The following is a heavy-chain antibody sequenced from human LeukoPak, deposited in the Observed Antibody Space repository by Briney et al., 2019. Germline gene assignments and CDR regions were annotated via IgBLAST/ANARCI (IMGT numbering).Heavy chain of an antibody. V-gene: IGHV3-7*01. CDR3: SINGGTYRPHAFDI. J-gene: IGHJ3*02. Sequence: PGGSLRLSCVASGFTFSTYWMSWVRQAPGKGLEWVANIKQDGSEKYSVDSVKGRFTISRDNAKNSLYLQMNSLRPEDTAVYYCSINGGTYRPHAFDIWGHGTMVIVSS. CDR2: IKQDGSEK. D-gene: IGHD1-26*01. CDR1: GFTFSTYW.